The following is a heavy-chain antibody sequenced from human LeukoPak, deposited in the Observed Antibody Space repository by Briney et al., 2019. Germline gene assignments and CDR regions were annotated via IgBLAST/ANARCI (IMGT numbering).Heavy chain of an antibody. J-gene: IGHJ5*02. CDR1: GGSISSGSYY. CDR3: ARAAVVLWVGEYNWFDP. D-gene: IGHD3-10*01. CDR2: IYTSGST. Sequence: SETLSLTCTVSGGSISSGSYYWSWIRQAAGRGLEWIGRIYTSGSTNYNPSLKSRVTISVDTSKNQFSLKLSSVTAADTAVYYCARAAVVLWVGEYNWFDPWGQGTLVTVSS. V-gene: IGHV4-61*02.